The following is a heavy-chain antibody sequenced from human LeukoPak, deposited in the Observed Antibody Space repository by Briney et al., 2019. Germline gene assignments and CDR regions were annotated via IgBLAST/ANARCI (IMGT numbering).Heavy chain of an antibody. CDR2: IYYSGST. CDR3: ARDLSYDTSVRAFDI. J-gene: IGHJ3*02. CDR1: GGSISSYY. V-gene: IGHV4-59*01. D-gene: IGHD3-22*01. Sequence: SETLSLTCTVSGGSISSYYWSWIRQPPGKGLEWSGYIYYSGSTNYNPSLKSRVTISVDTSKNQFSLKLSSVTAADTAVYYCARDLSYDTSVRAFDIWGQGTMVTVSS.